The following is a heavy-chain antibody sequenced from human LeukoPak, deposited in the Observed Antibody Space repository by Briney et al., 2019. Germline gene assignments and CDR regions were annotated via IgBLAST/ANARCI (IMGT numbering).Heavy chain of an antibody. V-gene: IGHV3-23*01. CDR3: AKGVRVCSGTSCLPLKYYYYGMDV. D-gene: IGHD2-2*01. Sequence: PGGSLRLSCAASGFTFSSYAVSWVRQAPGKGLEWVSAISGSGGSTYYADSVKGRFTISRDNSKNTLYLQMNSLRAEDTAVYYCAKGVRVCSGTSCLPLKYYYYGMDVWGQGTTVTVSS. CDR2: ISGSGGST. CDR1: GFTFSSYA. J-gene: IGHJ6*02.